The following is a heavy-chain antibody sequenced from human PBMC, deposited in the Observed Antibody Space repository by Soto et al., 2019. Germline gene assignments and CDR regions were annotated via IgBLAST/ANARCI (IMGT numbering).Heavy chain of an antibody. D-gene: IGHD1-26*01. V-gene: IGHV1-18*01. CDR3: ARVEGGGGSYFFDY. J-gene: IGHJ4*02. Sequence: QVQLVQSGAEVKKPGASVKVSCKASGYTFTSYGISWVRQAPGQGLEWMGWISAYNGNTNYAQKLQGRVTRTTDTSTSTAYRELRSLRSDDAAVYYGARVEGGGGSYFFDYWGQGTLVTVSS. CDR1: GYTFTSYG. CDR2: ISAYNGNT.